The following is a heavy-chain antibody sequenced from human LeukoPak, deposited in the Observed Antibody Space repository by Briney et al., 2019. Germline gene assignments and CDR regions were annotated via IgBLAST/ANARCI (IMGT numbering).Heavy chain of an antibody. CDR3: ARDPGLTYYDFWSGRNWFDP. Sequence: GGSLRLSCEASGFSFRNYWMSWVRQAPGRGLEWVSNIKQDGGEKLYVDSEKGRFTISRDNSKNTLHLQMNSLRAEDTALYYCARDPGLTYYDFWSGRNWFDPWGQGTLVTVSS. CDR2: IKQDGGEK. D-gene: IGHD3-3*01. V-gene: IGHV3-7*01. CDR1: GFSFRNYW. J-gene: IGHJ5*02.